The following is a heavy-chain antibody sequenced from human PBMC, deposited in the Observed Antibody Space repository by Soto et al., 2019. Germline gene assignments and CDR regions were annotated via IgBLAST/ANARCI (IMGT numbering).Heavy chain of an antibody. CDR1: GFTFSSYD. Sequence: EVQLVESGGGLVQPGGSLRLSCAASGFTFSSYDMHWVRQATGKGLEWVSAIGTAGDTYYPGSVKGRFTISRENAKNSLYLQMNSLRAGDTAVYYCARWNGDYPGFDPWGQGTLVTVSS. V-gene: IGHV3-13*04. CDR2: IGTAGDT. J-gene: IGHJ5*02. D-gene: IGHD4-17*01. CDR3: ARWNGDYPGFDP.